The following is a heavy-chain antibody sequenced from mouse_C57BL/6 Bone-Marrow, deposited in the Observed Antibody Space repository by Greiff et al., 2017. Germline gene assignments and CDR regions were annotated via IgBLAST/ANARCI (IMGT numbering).Heavy chain of an antibody. CDR1: GYSFTSYW. D-gene: IGHD4-1*01. V-gene: IGHV1-55*01. J-gene: IGHJ2*01. Sequence: QVHVKQPGAELVQPGASVKMSCKASGYSFTSYWITWVKPRPGQGLEWIGDIYPTSGRTNYNEKFKSKAILTIDTSSNPAYMQLSSLTSEDSAVFYCARSGPLGRSFDYWGQGTTLTVSS. CDR2: IYPTSGRT. CDR3: ARSGPLGRSFDY.